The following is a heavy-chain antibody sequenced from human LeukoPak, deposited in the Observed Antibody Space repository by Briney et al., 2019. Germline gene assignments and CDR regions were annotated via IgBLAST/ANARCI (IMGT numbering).Heavy chain of an antibody. Sequence: PGGSLRLSCAASGFTFDDYGMSWVSQPPGKGLEWVSGINWNGGSTGYADSVKGRFTISRDNAKNSLTLQMNSLRAEDTALYYCARWGSGDYDYYYYGMDVWGQGTTVTVSS. J-gene: IGHJ6*02. CDR2: INWNGGST. CDR1: GFTFDDYG. CDR3: ARWGSGDYDYYYYGMDV. D-gene: IGHD4-17*01. V-gene: IGHV3-20*04.